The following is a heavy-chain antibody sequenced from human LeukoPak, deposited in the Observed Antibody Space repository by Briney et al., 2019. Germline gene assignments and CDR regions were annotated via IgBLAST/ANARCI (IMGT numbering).Heavy chain of an antibody. V-gene: IGHV7-4-1*02. CDR3: ARDCGSSYYYDSSGYYPTPLDY. CDR2: INTNTGNP. Sequence: VASVKVSCKASGYTFTSYAMNWVRQAPGQGLEWMGWINTNTGNPTYAQGFTGRFVFSLDTSVSTAYLQISSLKAEDTAVYYCARDCGSSYYYDSSGYYPTPLDYWGQGTLVTVSS. J-gene: IGHJ4*02. CDR1: GYTFTSYA. D-gene: IGHD3-22*01.